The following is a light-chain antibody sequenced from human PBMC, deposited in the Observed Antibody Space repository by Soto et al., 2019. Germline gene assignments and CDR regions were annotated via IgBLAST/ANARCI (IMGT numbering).Light chain of an antibody. CDR3: QQYGPSPPYT. V-gene: IGKV3-20*01. CDR2: AAS. CDR1: RSFASSY. J-gene: IGKJ2*01. Sequence: EIVLTQSPGTLSLSPGERATLSCRASRSFASSYLAWYQQKPGQAPRLLIYAASNRATGIPDRFSGSGSATDFTLTISRLEPEDAEVYYCQQYGPSPPYTFGQGTTLEIK.